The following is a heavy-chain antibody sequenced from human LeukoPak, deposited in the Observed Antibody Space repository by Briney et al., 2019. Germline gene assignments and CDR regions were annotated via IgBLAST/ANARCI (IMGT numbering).Heavy chain of an antibody. CDR1: GGSISSSSYY. D-gene: IGHD3-16*01. Sequence: SEILSLTCTVSGGSISSSSYYWGWIRQPPGKGLEWIGSIYYSGSTYYNPSLKSRVTLSVDTSKNQFSLKLSSVTAADTAVYYCARHWYSTFVWFDPWGQGTLVTVSS. CDR3: ARHWYSTFVWFDP. J-gene: IGHJ5*02. CDR2: IYYSGST. V-gene: IGHV4-39*01.